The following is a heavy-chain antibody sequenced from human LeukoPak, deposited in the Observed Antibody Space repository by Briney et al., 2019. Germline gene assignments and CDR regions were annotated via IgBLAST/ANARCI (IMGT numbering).Heavy chain of an antibody. J-gene: IGHJ5*02. CDR1: GCTFNSYA. CDR2: ISGSGGTT. Sequence: GGSLRLSCAGFGCTFNSYAMTWVRQAPGKGLKWVSGISGSGGTTYYADSVEGRFTISRDNFNNTLYLQMNSMRVEDTALYFCAKGVVDYYDSSGYYPSDLWGQGTLVTVSS. D-gene: IGHD3-22*01. V-gene: IGHV3-23*01. CDR3: AKGVVDYYDSSGYYPSDL.